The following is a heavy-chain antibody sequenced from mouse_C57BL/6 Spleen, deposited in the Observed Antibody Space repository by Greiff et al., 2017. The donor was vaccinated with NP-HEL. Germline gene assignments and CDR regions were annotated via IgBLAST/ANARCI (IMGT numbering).Heavy chain of an antibody. D-gene: IGHD2-2*01. Sequence: EVKLMESGGGLVQPGGSLKLSCAASGFTFSDYYMYWVRQTPEKRLEWVAYISNGGGSTYYPDTVKGRFTISRDNAKNTLYLQMSRLKAEDTAMYYCARRGVYYGYDGYFDVWVTGTTVTVSS. CDR2: ISNGGGST. CDR3: ARRGVYYGYDGYFDV. V-gene: IGHV5-12*01. J-gene: IGHJ1*03. CDR1: GFTFSDYY.